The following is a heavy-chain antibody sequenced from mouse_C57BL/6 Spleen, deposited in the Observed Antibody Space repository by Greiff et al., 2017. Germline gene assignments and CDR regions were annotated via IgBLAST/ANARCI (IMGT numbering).Heavy chain of an antibody. Sequence: QVQLQQPGAELVKPGASVKVSCKASGYTFTSYWMHWVKQRPGQGLEWIGRIHPSDSDTNYNQKFKGKATLTVDKSSSTAYMQRSSLTSEDSAVYYCAIKAGSKSWFAYWGQGTLVTVAA. CDR3: AIKAGSKSWFAY. CDR1: GYTFTSYW. J-gene: IGHJ3*01. V-gene: IGHV1-74*01. D-gene: IGHD1-1*02. CDR2: IHPSDSDT.